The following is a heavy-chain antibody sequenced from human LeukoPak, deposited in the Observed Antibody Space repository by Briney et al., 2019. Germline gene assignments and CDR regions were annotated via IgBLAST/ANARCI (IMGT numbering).Heavy chain of an antibody. CDR1: GFTFSSYG. V-gene: IGHV3-30*03. CDR2: ISYDGSNK. Sequence: GGSLRLSCAASGFTFSSYGMHWVRQAPGKGLEWVAVISYDGSNKYYADSVKGRFTISRDNSKNTLYLQMNSLRAEDTAVYYCALLERELFDYWGQGTLVTVSS. J-gene: IGHJ4*02. CDR3: ALLERELFDY. D-gene: IGHD1-26*01.